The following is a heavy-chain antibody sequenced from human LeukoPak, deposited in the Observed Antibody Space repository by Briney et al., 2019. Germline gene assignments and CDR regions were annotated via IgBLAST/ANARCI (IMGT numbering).Heavy chain of an antibody. CDR3: ARHESGPQRGFDP. CDR2: IYYSGST. Sequence: TSETLSLTCTVSGGSISSYYWSWIQQPRGKGLEWIGYIYYSGSTNYNPPLKSRVTISVDTSKNQFSLKLRSVTAADTAVYYCARHESGPQRGFDPWGQGTLVTVSS. D-gene: IGHD3-3*01. J-gene: IGHJ5*02. CDR1: GGSISSYY. V-gene: IGHV4-59*08.